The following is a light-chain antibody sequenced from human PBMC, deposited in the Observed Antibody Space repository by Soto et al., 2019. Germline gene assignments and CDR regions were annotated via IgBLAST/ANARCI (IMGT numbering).Light chain of an antibody. J-gene: IGLJ1*01. Sequence: QSVLTQPDSVSGSPGQSITISCTGNSSDVGGYNYVSWYQQHPGKAPKLIISDVSNRPSGVSNRFSGSKSGNTASLTISGLQAEDEADYYCNSYTSSSTHVFGTGTKVTVL. CDR1: SSDVGGYNY. V-gene: IGLV2-14*03. CDR2: DVS. CDR3: NSYTSSSTHV.